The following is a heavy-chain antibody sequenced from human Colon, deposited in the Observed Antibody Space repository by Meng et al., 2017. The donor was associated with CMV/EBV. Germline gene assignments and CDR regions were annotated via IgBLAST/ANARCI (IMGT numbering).Heavy chain of an antibody. D-gene: IGHD4-17*01. V-gene: IGHV3-21*01. CDR3: ARAVTTVTTWFDP. J-gene: IGHJ5*02. Sequence: CAASGFTFRAYSMNWVRQAPGKGLECVSSISSGSDYIYYTDSVKGRFTISRDNAKNSLYLQMNSLRADDTAVYYCARAVTTVTTWFDPWGQGTLVTVSS. CDR2: ISSGSDYI. CDR1: GFTFRAYS.